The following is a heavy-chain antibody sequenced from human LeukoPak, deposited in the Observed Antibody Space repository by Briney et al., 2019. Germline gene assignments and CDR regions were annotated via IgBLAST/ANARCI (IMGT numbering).Heavy chain of an antibody. CDR2: IYYSGST. V-gene: IGHV4-59*01. CDR3: ARGTYCGGDCSNWFDP. CDR1: GGSISSYY. J-gene: IGHJ5*02. D-gene: IGHD2-21*02. Sequence: SETLSLTCTVSGGSISSYYWSWIRQPPGKGLEWIGYIYYSGSTNYNPSLKSRVTISVDTSKNQFSLKLSSVTAADTAVYYCARGTYCGGDCSNWFDPWGQGTLVTVSS.